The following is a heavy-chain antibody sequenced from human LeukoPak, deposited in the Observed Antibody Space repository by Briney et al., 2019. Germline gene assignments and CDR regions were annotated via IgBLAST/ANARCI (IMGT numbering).Heavy chain of an antibody. CDR1: GYTFTGYY. Sequence: ASVKVSCKASGYTFTGYYMHWVRQAPGQGLEWMGWISAYNGNTNYAQKLQGRVTMTTDTSTSTAYMELRSLRSDDTAVYYCARSEPYSSSWYADYWGQGTLVTVSS. V-gene: IGHV1-18*04. CDR2: ISAYNGNT. CDR3: ARSEPYSSSWYADY. J-gene: IGHJ4*02. D-gene: IGHD6-13*01.